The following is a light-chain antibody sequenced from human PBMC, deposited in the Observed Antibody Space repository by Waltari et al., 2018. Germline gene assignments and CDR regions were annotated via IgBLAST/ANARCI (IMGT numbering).Light chain of an antibody. CDR1: SPNIGNNY. Sequence: QSVLTQPPSVSAAPGPKVTIPCPGRSPNIGNNYVPWYQQPPGTAPKLLIYENNELPSGIPDRFSGSKSGTSATLGITGLQTGDEADYYCGTWDSSLSASVVFGGGTKLTVL. CDR2: ENN. J-gene: IGLJ2*01. V-gene: IGLV1-51*02. CDR3: GTWDSSLSASVV.